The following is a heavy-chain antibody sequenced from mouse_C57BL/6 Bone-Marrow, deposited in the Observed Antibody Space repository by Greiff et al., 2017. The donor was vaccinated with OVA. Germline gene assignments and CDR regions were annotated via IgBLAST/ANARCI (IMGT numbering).Heavy chain of an antibody. CDR2: INYDGSST. CDR3: AREGYYYGSTYWYFDV. V-gene: IGHV5-16*01. D-gene: IGHD1-1*01. J-gene: IGHJ1*03. CDR1: GFTFSDYY. Sequence: EVMLVESEGGLVQPGSSMTLSCTASGFTFSDYYMAWVRQVPEKGLEWVANINYDGSSTYYLASLKSRFIISRDNAKNILYLQMSSLKSEDTATYYCAREGYYYGSTYWYFDVWGTGTTVTVSS.